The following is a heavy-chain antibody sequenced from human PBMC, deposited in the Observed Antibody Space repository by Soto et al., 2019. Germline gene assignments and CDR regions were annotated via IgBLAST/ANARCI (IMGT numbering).Heavy chain of an antibody. V-gene: IGHV3-74*01. D-gene: IGHD1-26*01. CDR3: TRGPPREPRDY. CDR2: INGDGSST. J-gene: IGHJ4*02. Sequence: GGSLRLCCAVSGFTLSNYWMDWVRQAPGKGLVWVSRINGDGSSTTYADSVKGRFTISKDNAKNTVYLQMNSLSVEDTAVYHCTRGPPREPRDYWGQGT. CDR1: GFTLSNYW.